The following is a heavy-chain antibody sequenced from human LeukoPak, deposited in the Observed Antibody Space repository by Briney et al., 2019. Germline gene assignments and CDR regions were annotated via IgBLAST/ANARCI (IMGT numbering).Heavy chain of an antibody. CDR2: ISHGGTT. Sequence: SETLSLTCVVYGYSISSDYFWGWIRQPPGKGLEWIGTISHGGTTFYKPSLKTRITISLDTSRNQFSLKLSSVTAADTAVYYCVRDVGQLRSDYWGPGTLVTVSS. CDR3: VRDVGQLRSDY. V-gene: IGHV4-38-2*02. J-gene: IGHJ4*02. CDR1: GYSISSDYF. D-gene: IGHD2-2*01.